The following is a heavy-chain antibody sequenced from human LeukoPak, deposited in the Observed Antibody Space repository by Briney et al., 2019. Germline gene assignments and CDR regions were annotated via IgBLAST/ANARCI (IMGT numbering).Heavy chain of an antibody. CDR1: GFIFSDFA. J-gene: IGHJ4*02. Sequence: GGSLRLSCSASGFIFSDFAMHWVRQAPGKALEYMAAINTNGETTYYADYVKGRFTISRDNSKNTVFLQMGSLRPDDTGVYYCVKTIYGYAVRDYWGQGARVTV. V-gene: IGHV3-64D*06. D-gene: IGHD3-3*01. CDR3: VKTIYGYAVRDY. CDR2: INTNGETT.